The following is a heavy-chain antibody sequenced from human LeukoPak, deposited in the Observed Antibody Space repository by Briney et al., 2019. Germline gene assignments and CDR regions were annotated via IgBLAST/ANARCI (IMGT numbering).Heavy chain of an antibody. CDR2: IYHSGST. Sequence: PSETLSLTCTLSGGSISTYYWSWIRQPTGKGLEWIGYIYHSGSTKYNPSLKSRVTISVDTSKNQFSLQLSSVTAADTAVYYCARGGGYASPIGYWGQGALVTVSS. CDR1: GGSISTYY. CDR3: ARGGGYASPIGY. J-gene: IGHJ4*02. D-gene: IGHD5-12*01. V-gene: IGHV4-59*01.